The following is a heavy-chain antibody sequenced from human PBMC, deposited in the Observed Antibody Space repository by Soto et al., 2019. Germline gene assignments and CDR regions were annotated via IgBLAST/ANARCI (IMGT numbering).Heavy chain of an antibody. CDR1: GGTFSSYT. V-gene: IGHV1-69*02. D-gene: IGHD6-19*01. CDR2: TIPILGIE. Sequence: QVQLVQSGAEVKKPGSSVKVSCKASGGTFSSYTISWVRQAPGQGLEWMGRTIPILGIEKYAQKFQGRVTITADKSMSTAYMEMSSLRSEDTAVYYGASLAVADVAFGIWGQGTMVTVSS. J-gene: IGHJ3*02. CDR3: ASLAVADVAFGI.